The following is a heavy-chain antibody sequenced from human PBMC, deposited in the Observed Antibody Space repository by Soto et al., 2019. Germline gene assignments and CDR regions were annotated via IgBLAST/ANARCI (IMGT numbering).Heavy chain of an antibody. CDR2: IYYSGST. CDR1: GGSISSYY. CDR3: ARVTSGYRPHFEY. D-gene: IGHD3-3*01. V-gene: IGHV4-59*01. Sequence: PSETLSLTCTVSGGSISSYYWSWIRQPPGKGLEWIGYIYYSGSTNYKPSLKSRATISVDTSKNQFSLKLSSVTAADTAVYYCARVTSGYRPHFEYWGQGTLVTVSS. J-gene: IGHJ4*02.